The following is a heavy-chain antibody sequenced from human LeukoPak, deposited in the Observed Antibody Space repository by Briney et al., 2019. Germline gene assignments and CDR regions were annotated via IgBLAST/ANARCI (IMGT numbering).Heavy chain of an antibody. D-gene: IGHD6-19*01. CDR2: IIPIFGTA. CDR3: ARGQSDRYSSGWYDSARDAFDI. V-gene: IGHV1-69*13. CDR1: GGTFSSYA. Sequence: SVKVSCKASGGTFSSYAISWVRQAPGQGLEWLGGIIPIFGTAKYAQKFQGRVTITADESTSTAYMELSSLRSEDTAVYYCARGQSDRYSSGWYDSARDAFDIWGQGTMVTVSS. J-gene: IGHJ3*02.